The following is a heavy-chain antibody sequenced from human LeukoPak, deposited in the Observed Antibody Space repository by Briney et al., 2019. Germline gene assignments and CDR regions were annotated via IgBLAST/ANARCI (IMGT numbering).Heavy chain of an antibody. Sequence: GGSLRLSCAASGFTFSSYAMSWVRQAPGKGLEWVSAISGSGGSTYYADSVKGRFTISRDNSKNTLYLQMNSLRAEDTAVYYCARSPGGYSSSWYAVGRAFDIWGQGTMVTVSS. V-gene: IGHV3-23*01. CDR3: ARSPGGYSSSWYAVGRAFDI. J-gene: IGHJ3*02. CDR2: ISGSGGST. D-gene: IGHD6-13*01. CDR1: GFTFSSYA.